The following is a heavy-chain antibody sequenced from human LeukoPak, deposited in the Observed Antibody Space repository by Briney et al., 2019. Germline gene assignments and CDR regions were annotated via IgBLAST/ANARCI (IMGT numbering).Heavy chain of an antibody. D-gene: IGHD6-6*01. J-gene: IGHJ4*02. CDR3: AKDREDSPGY. V-gene: IGHV3-21*01. CDR1: GFTFSSYS. Sequence: GGSLRLSCAASGFTFSSYSMNWVRQAPGKGLEWVSSISSSSSYIYYADSVKGRFTISRDNAKNSLYLQMNSLRAEDTAVYYCAKDREDSPGYWGQGTLVTVSS. CDR2: ISSSSSYI.